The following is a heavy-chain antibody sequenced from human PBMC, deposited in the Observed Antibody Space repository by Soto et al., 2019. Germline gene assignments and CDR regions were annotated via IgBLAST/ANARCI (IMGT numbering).Heavy chain of an antibody. J-gene: IGHJ5*02. CDR3: ATDPRGRDYDSWRGYYAS. CDR2: IIPMFGTP. CDR1: GGTLSTYA. V-gene: IGHV1-69*06. Sequence: ASVKVSCKASGGTLSTYAISWMRQAPGQGLEWMGGIIPMFGTPKYVQNFQGRVTITADKSTTTAYMELSSLTSEDTAVYYCATDPRGRDYDSWRGYYASWGQGTQVSDSS. D-gene: IGHD3-3*01.